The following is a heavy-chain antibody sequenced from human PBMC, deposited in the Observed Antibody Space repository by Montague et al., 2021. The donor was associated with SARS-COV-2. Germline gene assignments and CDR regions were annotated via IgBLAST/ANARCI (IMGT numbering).Heavy chain of an antibody. CDR1: GGSINTYY. CDR2: IYYSGST. J-gene: IGHJ3*02. V-gene: IGHV4-59*08. Sequence: SETLSLTCTVSGGSINTYYWSWIRQPPGKGLEWIGYIYYSGSTTXNPSLTSRVTISVDTSKNKFSLKLSSVTAAATAVYYCARVTTKSARYGSGSYRGFDAFDIWGQGTMVTVSS. CDR3: ARVTTKSARYGSGSYRGFDAFDI. D-gene: IGHD3-10*01.